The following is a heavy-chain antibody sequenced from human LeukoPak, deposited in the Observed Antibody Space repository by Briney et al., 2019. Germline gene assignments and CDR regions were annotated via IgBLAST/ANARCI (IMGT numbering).Heavy chain of an antibody. CDR1: GFTFSSYG. J-gene: IGHJ1*01. V-gene: IGHV3-30*02. CDR2: IRYDGSNK. CDR3: AKDNSFGNERNPTAEYFQH. Sequence: PGRSLRLSCAASGFTFSSYGMHWVRQAPGKGLEWVAFIRYDGSNKYYADSVKGRFTISRDNSKNTLYLQMNSLRAEDTAVYYCAKDNSFGNERNPTAEYFQHWGQGTLVTVSS. D-gene: IGHD1-1*01.